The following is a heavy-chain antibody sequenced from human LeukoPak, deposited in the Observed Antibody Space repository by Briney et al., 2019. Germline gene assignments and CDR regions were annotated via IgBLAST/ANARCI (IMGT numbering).Heavy chain of an antibody. Sequence: GGSLRLSCAASGFTFSDYYMSWIRQAPGKGLEWVSYISSSSSTIYYADSVKGRVTISRDNAKNSLYLQMNTLRAEDTAVYYCARDGGYYYDSSGYSDYWGQGTLVTVSS. CDR2: ISSSSSTI. CDR3: ARDGGYYYDSSGYSDY. D-gene: IGHD3-22*01. V-gene: IGHV3-11*04. CDR1: GFTFSDYY. J-gene: IGHJ4*02.